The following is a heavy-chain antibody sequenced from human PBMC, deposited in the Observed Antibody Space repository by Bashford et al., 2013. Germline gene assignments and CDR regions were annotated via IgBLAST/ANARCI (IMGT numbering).Heavy chain of an antibody. J-gene: IGHJ3*02. D-gene: IGHD1-14*01. CDR3: ARGFYHPDI. Sequence: VRQAPGKGLEWVANIKQDESEKFYVDSVKGRFTISRDNAKNSLYLQMNSLRSEDTAVYYCARGFYHPDIWGQGTMVTVSS. V-gene: IGHV3-7*03. CDR2: IKQDESEK.